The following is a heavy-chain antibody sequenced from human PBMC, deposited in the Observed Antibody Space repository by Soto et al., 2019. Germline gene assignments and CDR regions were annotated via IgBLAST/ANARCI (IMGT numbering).Heavy chain of an antibody. CDR2: ISYDGSNK. Sequence: QVQLVESGGGVVQPGRSLRLSCAASGFTFSSYAMHWVRQAPGKGLEWVAVISYDGSNKYYADSVKGRFTISRDNSKNTLYLQMNSLRAEDTAVYYCARASEYSSPSGVGYLFRPYYYYGMDVWGQGTTVTVSS. CDR3: ARASEYSSPSGVGYLFRPYYYYGMDV. D-gene: IGHD6-6*01. V-gene: IGHV3-30-3*01. CDR1: GFTFSSYA. J-gene: IGHJ6*02.